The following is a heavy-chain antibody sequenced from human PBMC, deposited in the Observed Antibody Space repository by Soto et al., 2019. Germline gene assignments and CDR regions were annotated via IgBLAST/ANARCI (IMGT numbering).Heavy chain of an antibody. J-gene: IGHJ5*02. V-gene: IGHV3-74*01. D-gene: IGHD2-8*02. CDR3: ARDPRYCNGGECHPSLGWFDP. CDR2: INGDGSST. CDR1: GFTFSAYW. Sequence: EVQLVESGGGLVQPGGSLRLSCAASGFTFSAYWMHWVRQAPGKGLVWVSRINGDGSSTNYADSVKGRFTISRNNAENTVSLKMSSLRTEDTAVYYCARDPRYCNGGECHPSLGWFDPWGQGTLVTVSS.